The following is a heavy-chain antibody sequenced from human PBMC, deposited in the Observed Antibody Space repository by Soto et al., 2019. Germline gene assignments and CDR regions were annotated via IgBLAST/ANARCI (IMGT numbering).Heavy chain of an antibody. CDR2: INSDGSST. Sequence: GGSLILSCAASGFPFSDYLMHWVHHAPGKGLVWVSRINSDGSSTSYADSVKGRFTISRDNAKNTLYLQMNSLRAEDTAVYYCARVAASPVTTNYYYYNGMDVWGQGTTVTVSS. J-gene: IGHJ6*02. CDR3: ARVAASPVTTNYYYYNGMDV. V-gene: IGHV3-74*01. D-gene: IGHD4-4*01. CDR1: GFPFSDYL.